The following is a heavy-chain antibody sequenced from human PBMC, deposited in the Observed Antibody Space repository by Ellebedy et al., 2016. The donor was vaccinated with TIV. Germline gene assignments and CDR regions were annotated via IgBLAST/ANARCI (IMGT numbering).Heavy chain of an antibody. V-gene: IGHV4-39*01. CDR1: GDSMPTSGYH. D-gene: IGHD1-14*01. CDR2: IYSSGST. Sequence: MPSETLSLTCTVSGDSMPTSGYHWGRVRQPPGNGLEWIGRIYSSGSTYYNPSLRSRVTISVDTSKSQFSLRLNSVTAADTAVYFCARPSHGGIIHYWGQGSLVTVSS. J-gene: IGHJ4*02. CDR3: ARPSHGGIIHY.